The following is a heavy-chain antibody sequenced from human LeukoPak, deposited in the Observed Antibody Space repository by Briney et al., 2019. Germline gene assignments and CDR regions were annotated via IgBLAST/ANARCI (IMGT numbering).Heavy chain of an antibody. V-gene: IGHV4-38-2*02. CDR3: ARGRRGPQAARWFGP. CDR1: GYSISSGYY. Sequence: KTSETLSLTCTVSGYSISSGYYWGWIRQPPGKGLEWIGSIYHSGSTYYNPSLKSRVTISVDTSKNQFSLKLSSVTAADTAVYYCARGRRGPQAARWFGPWGQGTLVTVSS. CDR2: IYHSGST. J-gene: IGHJ5*02. D-gene: IGHD6-6*01.